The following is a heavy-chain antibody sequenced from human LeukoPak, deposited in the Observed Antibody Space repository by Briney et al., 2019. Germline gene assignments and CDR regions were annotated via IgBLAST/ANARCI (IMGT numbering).Heavy chain of an antibody. V-gene: IGHV4-34*01. CDR1: GGSFSGYY. J-gene: IGHJ3*02. CDR2: INHSGST. Sequence: SETLSLTCAVYGGSFSGYYWSWIRQPPGKGLEWIGEINHSGSTNYNPSLKSRVAISVDTSKNQFSLKLSSVTAADTAVYYCARRRRIYGDYFVRAFDIWGQGTMVTVSS. CDR3: ARRRRIYGDYFVRAFDI. D-gene: IGHD4-17*01.